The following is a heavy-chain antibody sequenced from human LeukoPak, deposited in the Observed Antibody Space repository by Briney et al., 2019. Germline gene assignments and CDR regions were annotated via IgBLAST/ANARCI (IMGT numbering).Heavy chain of an antibody. D-gene: IGHD2-15*01. CDR2: ISAYNGNT. CDR1: GYTFTSYG. V-gene: IGHV1-18*01. CDR3: ARGPPAGYSWYSDLVRIDY. Sequence: ASVKVSCKASGYTFTSYGISWVRQAPGQGLEWMGWISAYNGNTNYAQKLQGRVTMTTDTSTSTAYMELRSLRSDDTAVYYCARGPPAGYSWYSDLVRIDYWGQGTLVTVSS. J-gene: IGHJ4*02.